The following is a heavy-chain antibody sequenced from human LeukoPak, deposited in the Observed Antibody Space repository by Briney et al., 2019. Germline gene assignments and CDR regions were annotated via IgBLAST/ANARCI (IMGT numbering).Heavy chain of an antibody. D-gene: IGHD6-13*01. CDR1: GGSISSYY. J-gene: IGHJ4*02. CDR3: ARVDSSSWYGGNYFDY. CDR2: IYTSGST. Sequence: PSETLSLTCTVSGGSISSYYWSWIRQPAGKGLEWIGRIYTSGSTNYNPSLKSRVTMSVDTSENQFSLKLSSVTAADTAVYYCARVDSSSWYGGNYFDYWGQGTLVTVSS. V-gene: IGHV4-4*07.